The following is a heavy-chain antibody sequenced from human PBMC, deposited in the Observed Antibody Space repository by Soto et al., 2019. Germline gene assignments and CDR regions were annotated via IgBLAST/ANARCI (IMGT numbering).Heavy chain of an antibody. D-gene: IGHD4-4*01. J-gene: IGHJ3*02. V-gene: IGHV3-74*01. Sequence: GGSLRLSCAASGFTFSSYWMHWVRQAPGKGLVWVSRINSDGSSTSYADSVKGRFTITRDNAKNTLYLQMNSLRAEDTAVDYCARDLGSNYVGGNDAFDIWGQGTMVTVSS. CDR1: GFTFSSYW. CDR3: ARDLGSNYVGGNDAFDI. CDR2: INSDGSST.